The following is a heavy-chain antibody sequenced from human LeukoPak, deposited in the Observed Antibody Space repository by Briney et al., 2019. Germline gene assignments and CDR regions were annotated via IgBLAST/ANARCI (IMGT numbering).Heavy chain of an antibody. CDR3: ARVETYSSGFAETKLDY. D-gene: IGHD6-19*01. J-gene: IGHJ4*02. CDR1: GFTVSSNY. V-gene: IGHV3-66*01. CDR2: IYSCGST. Sequence: GGSLRLSCAASGFTVSSNYMSWVRQAPGKGLEWVSVIYSCGSTYYADSVKGRFTISRDNSKNTLYLQMNSLRAEDTAVYYCARVETYSSGFAETKLDYWGQGTLVTVSS.